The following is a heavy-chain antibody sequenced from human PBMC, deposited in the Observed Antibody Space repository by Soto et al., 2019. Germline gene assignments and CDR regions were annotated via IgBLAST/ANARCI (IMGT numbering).Heavy chain of an antibody. V-gene: IGHV3-30*18. J-gene: IGHJ6*02. CDR3: AKDLVGVAAAGTWDYYYYGMDV. CDR2: ISYDGSNK. CDR1: GFTFSSYG. D-gene: IGHD6-13*01. Sequence: ALRLSCAASGFTFSSYGMHWVRQAPGKGLEWVAVISYDGSNKYYADSVKGRFTISRDNSKNTLYLQMNSLRAEDTAVYYCAKDLVGVAAAGTWDYYYYGMDVWGQGTTVTVSS.